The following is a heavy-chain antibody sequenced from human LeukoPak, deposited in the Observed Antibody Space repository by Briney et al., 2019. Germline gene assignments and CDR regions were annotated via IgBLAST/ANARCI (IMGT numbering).Heavy chain of an antibody. Sequence: PSETLSLTCTVSGVSISSGNYYWSWIRQPAGKGLEWIGRVYTSGNTMYNPSLKRRVTISIDTSKSQFSLKLTSVTAADTALYYCARGVGSSESNWFDPWGQGTLATVSS. CDR2: VYTSGNT. D-gene: IGHD1-26*01. V-gene: IGHV4-61*02. J-gene: IGHJ5*02. CDR1: GVSISSGNYY. CDR3: ARGVGSSESNWFDP.